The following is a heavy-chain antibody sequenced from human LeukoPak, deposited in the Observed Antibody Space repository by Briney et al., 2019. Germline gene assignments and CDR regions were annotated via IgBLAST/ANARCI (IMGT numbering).Heavy chain of an antibody. J-gene: IGHJ3*02. Sequence: ASVKVSCKASGYTFTSYAMHWVRQAPGQRLEWMGWIYAGNGNTKYSQRFQGRVTITRDTSASTAYMELSSLRSEDTAVYYCASGYCGGDCYSSDAFDIWGQGAMVTVSS. CDR3: ASGYCGGDCYSSDAFDI. CDR1: GYTFTSYA. V-gene: IGHV1-3*01. CDR2: IYAGNGNT. D-gene: IGHD2-21*02.